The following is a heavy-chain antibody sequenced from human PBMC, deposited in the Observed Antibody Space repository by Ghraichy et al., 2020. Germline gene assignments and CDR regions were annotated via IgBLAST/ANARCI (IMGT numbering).Heavy chain of an antibody. Sequence: LSLTCAASGFTFSSYEMNWVRQAPGKGLEWVSYISSSGSTIYYADSVKGRFTISRDNAKNSLYLQMNSLRAEDTAVYYCASHIDYDFWSGYLRDVWGQGTTVTVSS. CDR1: GFTFSSYE. V-gene: IGHV3-48*03. D-gene: IGHD3-3*01. J-gene: IGHJ6*02. CDR2: ISSSGSTI. CDR3: ASHIDYDFWSGYLRDV.